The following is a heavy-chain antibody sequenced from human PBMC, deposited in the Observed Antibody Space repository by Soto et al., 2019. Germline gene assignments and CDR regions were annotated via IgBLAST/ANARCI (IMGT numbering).Heavy chain of an antibody. D-gene: IGHD3-22*01. Sequence: GSLRLSCAASGFTFSSYAMHWVRQAPGKGLEWVAVISYDGSNKYYADSVKGRFTISRDNSKNTLYLQMNSLRAEDTAVYYCARDYGLRYYDSSGYYDYWGQGTLVTVSS. CDR1: GFTFSSYA. J-gene: IGHJ4*02. CDR2: ISYDGSNK. CDR3: ARDYGLRYYDSSGYYDY. V-gene: IGHV3-30-3*01.